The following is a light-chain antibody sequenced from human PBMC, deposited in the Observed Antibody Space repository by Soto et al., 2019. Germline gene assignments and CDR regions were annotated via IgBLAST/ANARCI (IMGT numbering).Light chain of an antibody. CDR3: QQVNDYPIT. Sequence: DIQLTQSPSFLSASVGDRVTIACRASQDIKSYLAWYQQKPGKAPKLLIYPASTLQSGVPSRFSGSGSGTEFTLTISSLQPADFATYHCQQVNDYPITFGQGTRLEIK. V-gene: IGKV1-9*01. CDR2: PAS. J-gene: IGKJ5*01. CDR1: QDIKSY.